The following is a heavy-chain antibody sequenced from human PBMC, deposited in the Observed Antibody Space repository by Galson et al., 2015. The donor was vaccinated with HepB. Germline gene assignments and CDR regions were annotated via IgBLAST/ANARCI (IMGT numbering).Heavy chain of an antibody. Sequence: SLRLSCAASGFTFSSYAMSWVRQAPGKGLEWVSAISGSGGSTYYADSVKGRFTISRDNSKNTLYLQMNSLRAEDTAVYYCASEWLSSLTMIVVVHLNRLDYWGQGTLVTVSS. CDR2: ISGSGGST. CDR1: GFTFSSYA. D-gene: IGHD3-22*01. J-gene: IGHJ4*02. CDR3: ASEWLSSLTMIVVVHLNRLDY. V-gene: IGHV3-23*01.